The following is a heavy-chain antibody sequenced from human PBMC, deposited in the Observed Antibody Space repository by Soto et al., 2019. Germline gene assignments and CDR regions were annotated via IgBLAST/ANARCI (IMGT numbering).Heavy chain of an antibody. D-gene: IGHD4-17*01. CDR3: ARDSGLTTVTTIGYYYYGMDV. V-gene: IGHV1-69*13. CDR2: IIPIFGTA. CDR1: GGTFSSYA. Sequence: ASVKVSCKASGGTFSSYAISWVRQAPGQGLEWMGGIIPIFGTANYAQKIQGRVTITADESTSTAYMELSSLRSEDTAVYYCARDSGLTTVTTIGYYYYGMDVWGQGTTVTVSS. J-gene: IGHJ6*02.